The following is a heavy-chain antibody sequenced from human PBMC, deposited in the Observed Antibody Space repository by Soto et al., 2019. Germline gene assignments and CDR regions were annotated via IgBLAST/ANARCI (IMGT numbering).Heavy chain of an antibody. D-gene: IGHD6-6*01. Sequence: GGSLRLSCAASGFPFSTSAMRWVRQAPGKGLEWVSAISGSGGTYYADSVKGRFTISRDNSKNTLYLQMNSLRAEDTAIYYCAKDALLFARSSGGVVGWFDPWGQGTLVTVSS. CDR2: ISGSGGT. CDR1: GFPFSTSA. J-gene: IGHJ5*02. CDR3: AKDALLFARSSGGVVGWFDP. V-gene: IGHV3-23*01.